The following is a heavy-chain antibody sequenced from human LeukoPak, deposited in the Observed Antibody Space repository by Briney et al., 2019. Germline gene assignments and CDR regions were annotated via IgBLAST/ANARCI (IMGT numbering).Heavy chain of an antibody. CDR2: IIPIFGTA. CDR1: GYTFTSYA. CDR3: ARANAKWELPMYYFDY. Sequence: ASVKVSCKASGYTFTSYAMNWVRQAPGQGLEWMGGIIPIFGTANYAQKFQGRVTITADESTSTAYMELSSLRSEDTAVYYCARANAKWELPMYYFDYWGQGTLVTVSS. V-gene: IGHV1-69*13. D-gene: IGHD1-26*01. J-gene: IGHJ4*02.